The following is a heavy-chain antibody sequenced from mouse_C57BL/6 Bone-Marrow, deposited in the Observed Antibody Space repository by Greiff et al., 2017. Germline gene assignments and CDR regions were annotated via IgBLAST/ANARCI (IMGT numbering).Heavy chain of an antibody. Sequence: QVQLKQPGAELVKPGASVKMSCKASGYTFTSYWITWVKQRPGQGLEWIGDISPGSGSTNYNEKFKSKATLTVDTSSSTAYMQLSSLTSEDSAVYYCARPTEYYYYAMDYWGQGTSVTVSS. CDR1: GYTFTSYW. V-gene: IGHV1-55*01. J-gene: IGHJ4*01. D-gene: IGHD1-1*01. CDR3: ARPTEYYYYAMDY. CDR2: ISPGSGST.